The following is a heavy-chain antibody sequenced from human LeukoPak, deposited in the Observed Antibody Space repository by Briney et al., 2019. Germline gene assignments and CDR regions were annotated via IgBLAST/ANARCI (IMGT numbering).Heavy chain of an antibody. Sequence: GGSLRLSCAASGFTFSSYAMSWVRQAPGKGLEWVSAISGSGGSTYYADSVKGRFTISRDNAKNTLYLQMNSLRAEDTAVYYCARGGWFIVDYWGQGTLVIVSS. CDR1: GFTFSSYA. CDR2: ISGSGGST. D-gene: IGHD3-10*01. CDR3: ARGGWFIVDY. J-gene: IGHJ4*02. V-gene: IGHV3-23*01.